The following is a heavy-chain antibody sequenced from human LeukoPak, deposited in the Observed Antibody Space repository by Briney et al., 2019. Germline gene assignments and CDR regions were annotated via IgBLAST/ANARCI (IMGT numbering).Heavy chain of an antibody. J-gene: IGHJ4*02. V-gene: IGHV3-23*01. CDR3: AKSTVVTYGLDY. D-gene: IGHD4-23*01. Sequence: GGSLRLSCAASGFTFSSYAMSWVRQAPGKGLEWVSAISGSGGSTYYADSVRGRFTISRDNSKNTLYLQMNSLRAEDTAVYYCAKSTVVTYGLDYWGQGTLVTVSS. CDR2: ISGSGGST. CDR1: GFTFSSYA.